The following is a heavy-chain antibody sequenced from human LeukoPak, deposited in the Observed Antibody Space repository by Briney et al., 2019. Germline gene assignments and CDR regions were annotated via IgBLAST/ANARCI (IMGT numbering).Heavy chain of an antibody. Sequence: GRSLRLSCAASGFTFRSYAMHWVRQAPGKGLEWVAVISYDGSNKYYADSVKGRFTISRDNSKNTLYLQMNSLRAEDTAVYYCAKVAYNWISYGPFDYWGQGTLVTVSS. CDR1: GFTFRSYA. D-gene: IGHD1-20*01. CDR3: AKVAYNWISYGPFDY. CDR2: ISYDGSNK. V-gene: IGHV3-30*04. J-gene: IGHJ4*02.